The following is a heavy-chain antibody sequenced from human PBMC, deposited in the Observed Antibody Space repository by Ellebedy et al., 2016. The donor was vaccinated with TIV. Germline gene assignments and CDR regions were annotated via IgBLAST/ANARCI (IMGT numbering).Heavy chain of an antibody. CDR1: GFTFISYG. CDR2: ISYDGSNK. CDR3: AKIITAGGIDY. V-gene: IGHV3-30*18. Sequence: PGGSLRLSCAASGFTFISYGMHWFRKVPGKGLEWVAVISYDGSNKYYADSVKGRFTISRENSKTTLYLQMNSLRSEDTAVYYCAKIITAGGIDYWGQGTLVTVSS. D-gene: IGHD6-13*01. J-gene: IGHJ4*02.